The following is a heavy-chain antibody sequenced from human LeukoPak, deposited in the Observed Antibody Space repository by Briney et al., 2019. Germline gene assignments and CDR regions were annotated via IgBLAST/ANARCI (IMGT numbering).Heavy chain of an antibody. V-gene: IGHV1-2*02. D-gene: IGHD2-2*01. Sequence: ASVRVSCKASEYTFTVYYMHWVRQAPGQGGEWMGWINPNRGGTNYAQKFQGRVTIPRDTSISTAYMELSRLRSDDTAVYYCARTCYGLQDGMDVWGQGTTVTVSS. CDR3: ARTCYGLQDGMDV. CDR1: EYTFTVYY. CDR2: INPNRGGT. J-gene: IGHJ6*02.